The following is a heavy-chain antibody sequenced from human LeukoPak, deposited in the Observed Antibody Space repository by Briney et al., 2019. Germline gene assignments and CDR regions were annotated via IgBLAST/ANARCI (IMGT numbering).Heavy chain of an antibody. CDR2: IIPILGIA. J-gene: IGHJ3*02. Sequence: SVKVCFKASGGTFSIYTICWGRQAPGQGLEWMGRIIPILGIANYAQKFQGRVTITADKYTSTAYMELSSLRSEDTAVYYCARDRAPEFRAFDIWGQGKMVTVSS. CDR1: GGTFSIYT. V-gene: IGHV1-69*04. CDR3: ARDRAPEFRAFDI. D-gene: IGHD3-10*01.